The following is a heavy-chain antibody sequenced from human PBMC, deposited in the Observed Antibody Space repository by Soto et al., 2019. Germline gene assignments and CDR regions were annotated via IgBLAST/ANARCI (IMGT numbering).Heavy chain of an antibody. CDR2: ISSSSSYT. Sequence: GGSLRLSCAASGFTFSDYYMSWIRQAPGKGLEWVSYISSSSSYTNYADSVKGRFTISRDNAKNSLYLQMNSLRAEDTAVYYCARDRRYKQQLFHWFDPWGQGTLVTVSS. J-gene: IGHJ5*02. V-gene: IGHV3-11*06. CDR3: ARDRRYKQQLFHWFDP. CDR1: GFTFSDYY. D-gene: IGHD6-13*01.